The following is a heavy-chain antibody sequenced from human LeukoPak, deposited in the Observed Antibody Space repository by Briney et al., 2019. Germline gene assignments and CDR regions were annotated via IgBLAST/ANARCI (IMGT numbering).Heavy chain of an antibody. J-gene: IGHJ6*03. CDR3: ARGNPGIAVAGTGYMDV. Sequence: GGSLRLSCAASGFTFSRYSMNWVRQAPGKGLEWVSSISISSNYIYYADSVKGRFTISRDNAKNSLYLQMNSLRAEDTAVYYCARGNPGIAVAGTGYMDVWGKGTTVTVSS. CDR1: GFTFSRYS. D-gene: IGHD6-19*01. V-gene: IGHV3-21*01. CDR2: ISISSNYI.